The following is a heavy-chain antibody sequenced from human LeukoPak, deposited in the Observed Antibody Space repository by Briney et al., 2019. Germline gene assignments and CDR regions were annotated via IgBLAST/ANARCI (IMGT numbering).Heavy chain of an antibody. CDR1: GYTFTSYA. CDR2: INPSGGST. Sequence: ASVKVSCKASGYTFTSYAMNWVRQAPGQGLEWMGIINPSGGSTSYAQKFQGRVTMTRDTSTSTVYMELSRLRSDDTAVYYCARAIAGRREDYWGQGTLVTVSS. D-gene: IGHD6-6*01. V-gene: IGHV1-46*01. J-gene: IGHJ4*02. CDR3: ARAIAGRREDY.